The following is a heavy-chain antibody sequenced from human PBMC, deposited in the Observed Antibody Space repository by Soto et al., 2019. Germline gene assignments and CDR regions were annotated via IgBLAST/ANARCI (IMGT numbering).Heavy chain of an antibody. CDR1: GFTFSDYY. CDR2: ISSSGSTI. J-gene: IGHJ5*02. CDR3: ARMVREQLANWFDP. D-gene: IGHD6-6*01. V-gene: IGHV3-11*01. Sequence: KTGGSLRLSCAASGFTFSDYYMSWIRQAPGKGLEWVSYISSSGSTIYYADSVKGRFTISRDNAKNSLYLQMNSLRAEDTAVYYCARMVREQLANWFDPWGQGTLVTVSS.